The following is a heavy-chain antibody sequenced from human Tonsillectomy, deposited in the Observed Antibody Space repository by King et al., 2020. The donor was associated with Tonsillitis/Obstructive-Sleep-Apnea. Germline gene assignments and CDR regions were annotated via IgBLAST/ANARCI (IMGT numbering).Heavy chain of an antibody. D-gene: IGHD3-3*01. CDR1: GGSISSYY. J-gene: IGHJ4*02. CDR2: FYYSGTT. Sequence: VQLQESGPGLVKPSETLSLTCTVSGGSISSYYWNWIRQPPGKGLEWIGSFYYSGTTNYNPSLKSRVTISVDTSKNQFSLKLRSVTASDTAVYYCARSYDFWSGSQTYFDYWGQGTLVTVSS. V-gene: IGHV4-59*01. CDR3: ARSYDFWSGSQTYFDY.